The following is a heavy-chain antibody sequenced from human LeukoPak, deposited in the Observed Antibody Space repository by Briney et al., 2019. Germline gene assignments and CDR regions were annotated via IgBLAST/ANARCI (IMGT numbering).Heavy chain of an antibody. J-gene: IGHJ5*02. Sequence: GGSLRPSCTASGFVFGDYAMSWVRQAPGKGLEWVGLIRGKAYGETTEYAASVKGKFTISRDDSRSIAYLQMNNLKSEDTAIYYCTRESGSRWYTTNWFDPWGQGTLVTVSS. CDR3: TRESGSRWYTTNWFDP. D-gene: IGHD6-13*01. V-gene: IGHV3-49*04. CDR2: IRGKAYGETT. CDR1: GFVFGDYA.